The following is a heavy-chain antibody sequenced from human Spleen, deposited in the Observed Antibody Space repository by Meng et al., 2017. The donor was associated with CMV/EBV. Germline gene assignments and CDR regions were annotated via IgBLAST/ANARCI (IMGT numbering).Heavy chain of an antibody. Sequence: GGSLRLSCAASGFTFSTYAMHWVRQAPGKGLEWVAVISYDGSNKYYADSVKGRVTISRDNSKNTLYLQMNSLRAEDTAVYYCAKNWAHHCSSTSCYRGDYFDYWGQGTLVTVSS. CDR2: ISYDGSNK. CDR3: AKNWAHHCSSTSCYRGDYFDY. V-gene: IGHV3-30-3*02. D-gene: IGHD2-2*02. J-gene: IGHJ4*02. CDR1: GFTFSTYA.